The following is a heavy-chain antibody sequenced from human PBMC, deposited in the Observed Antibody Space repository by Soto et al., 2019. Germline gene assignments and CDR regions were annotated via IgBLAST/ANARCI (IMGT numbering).Heavy chain of an antibody. CDR2: ISSDGSDK. CDR1: GFTFSSYA. D-gene: IGHD3-10*01. J-gene: IGHJ6*02. CDR3: ARDRQYGAGFIDV. V-gene: IGHV3-30*09. Sequence: QVQLVESGGGVVQPGRSLRLSCAASGFTFSSYAMHWVRQAPGKGLELVAVISSDGSDKYYADSVKGRFAISRDNSKNTLYVQLNRMRAEDTALYYCARDRQYGAGFIDVWGQGTTVTVSS.